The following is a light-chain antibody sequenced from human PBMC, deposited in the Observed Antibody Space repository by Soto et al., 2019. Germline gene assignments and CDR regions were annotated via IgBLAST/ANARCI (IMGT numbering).Light chain of an antibody. J-gene: IGKJ5*01. CDR3: QQYGSSL. CDR2: GAS. V-gene: IGKV3-20*01. CDR1: QSVRSSY. Sequence: EIVMTQSPASLSVTPGERVTLSCRASQSVRSSYLAWYQQKPGQAPRLLIYGASSRATGIPDRFSGSGSGTDFTLTISRLEPEDFAVYYCQQYGSSLFGQGTRLEIK.